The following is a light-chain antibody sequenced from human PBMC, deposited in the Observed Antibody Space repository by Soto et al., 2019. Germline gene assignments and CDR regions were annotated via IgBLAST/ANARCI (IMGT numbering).Light chain of an antibody. CDR3: QAWDGTLV. J-gene: IGLJ2*01. CDR1: KLGDKF. CDR2: QDT. V-gene: IGLV3-1*01. Sequence: SYELTQPPSVSVSPGQTASITCSGDKLGDKFASWYQQKPGQSPVLVIYQDTKRPSGIPERFSGSNSGNTATLTISGTQAMDEADYYCQAWDGTLVFGGGTKLTVL.